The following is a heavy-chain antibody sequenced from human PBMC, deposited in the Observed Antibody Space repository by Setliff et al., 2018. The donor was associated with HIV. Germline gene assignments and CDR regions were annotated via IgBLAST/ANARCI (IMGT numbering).Heavy chain of an antibody. D-gene: IGHD2-8*01. V-gene: IGHV4-38-2*01. CDR1: GSSIRGAYY. CDR3: ARPTTGLGGGAAFDI. Sequence: SETLSLTCAVSGSSIRGAYYWGWIRQPPGKGLEWIGSFYHGGTTYYTPSLKSRVSISVDTSRNQFSLRLNSVTAADTAVYYCARPTTGLGGGAAFDIWGQGTMVTVSS. CDR2: FYHGGTT. J-gene: IGHJ3*02.